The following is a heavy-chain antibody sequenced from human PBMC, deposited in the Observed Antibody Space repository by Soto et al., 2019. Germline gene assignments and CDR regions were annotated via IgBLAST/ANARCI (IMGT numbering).Heavy chain of an antibody. V-gene: IGHV3-23*01. CDR2: MNGAATST. J-gene: IGHJ6*02. Sequence: QLSGSGGDLLQPGGSLTLSCAASGFILSTYPMTWVRQGPGRGLEWVSSMNGAATSTSYADSVKGRFTTSRDNSQNTLYLQINTLRPEDTAVYFCARGGADHYNYGMDVWGQGTTVIVSS. CDR1: GFILSTYP. D-gene: IGHD3-10*01. CDR3: ARGGADHYNYGMDV.